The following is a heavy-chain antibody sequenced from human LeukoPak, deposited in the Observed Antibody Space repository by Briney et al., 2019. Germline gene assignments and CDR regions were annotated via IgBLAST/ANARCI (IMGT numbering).Heavy chain of an antibody. J-gene: IGHJ4*02. D-gene: IGHD1-7*01. CDR2: ISGSGGST. Sequence: GGSLTLSCEATGFTFSSFAMSWVRQVPGKGLDWVSSISGSGGSTYYPDSVKGRFTISRDNPKNTLYLQMNSLRAEDTAVYYCARTNWNYAHFDYWGQGTLVTVSS. V-gene: IGHV3-23*01. CDR3: ARTNWNYAHFDY. CDR1: GFTFSSFA.